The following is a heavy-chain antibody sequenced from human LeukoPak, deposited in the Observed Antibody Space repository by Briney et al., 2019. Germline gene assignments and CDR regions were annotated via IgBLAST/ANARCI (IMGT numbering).Heavy chain of an antibody. CDR2: IASDGSST. J-gene: IGHJ4*02. CDR1: GFTFSSYW. Sequence: PGGSLRLSCAASGFTFSSYWMNWVRQAPGKGLVWVSRIASDGSSTTYADSVKGRFSISRDNAKNTVYLQMNSLRADDTAVYYCARDFTPEWFDIHWGQGTLVTVS. V-gene: IGHV3-74*01. D-gene: IGHD3-3*01. CDR3: ARDFTPEWFDIH.